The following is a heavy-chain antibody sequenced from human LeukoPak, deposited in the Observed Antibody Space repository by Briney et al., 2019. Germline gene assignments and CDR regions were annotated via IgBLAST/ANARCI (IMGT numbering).Heavy chain of an antibody. CDR2: IDPSDSYT. CDR3: ARHPYDSSGYYYVVPPYNWFDP. CDR1: GYSFTSYW. J-gene: IGHJ5*02. Sequence: GESLKISCKGSGYSFTSYWISWVRQMPGKGLEWMGRIDPSDSYTNYSPSFQGHVTISADKSISTAYLQWSSLKASDTAMYYCARHPYDSSGYYYVVPPYNWFDPWGQGTLITVSS. V-gene: IGHV5-10-1*01. D-gene: IGHD3-22*01.